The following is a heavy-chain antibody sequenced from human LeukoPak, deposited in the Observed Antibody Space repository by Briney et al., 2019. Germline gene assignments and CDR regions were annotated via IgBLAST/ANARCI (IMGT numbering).Heavy chain of an antibody. CDR2: ISGNSVI. V-gene: IGHV3-48*02. Sequence: SGGSLRLPCATSGFTFSDYSMNWVRQAPGKGLEWVSYISGNSVIYYADSVRGRFTISRDNAKNSLYLQMNSLRDEDTAVYYCAREGYYGAFDIWGQGTMVTVSS. CDR3: AREGYYGAFDI. CDR1: GFTFSDYS. J-gene: IGHJ3*02. D-gene: IGHD3-10*01.